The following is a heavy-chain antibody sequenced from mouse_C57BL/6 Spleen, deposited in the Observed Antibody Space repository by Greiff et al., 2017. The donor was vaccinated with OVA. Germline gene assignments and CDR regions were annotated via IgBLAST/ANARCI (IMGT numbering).Heavy chain of an antibody. V-gene: IGHV14-3*01. CDR3: ARGYYGSSYAMDY. CDR1: GFNIKNTY. J-gene: IGHJ4*01. Sequence: EVMLVESVAELVRPGASVKLSCTASGFNIKNTYMHWVKQRPEQGLEWIGRIDPANGNTKYAPKFQGKATITADTSSNTAYLQLSSLTSEDTAIYYCARGYYGSSYAMDYWGQGTSVTVSS. CDR2: IDPANGNT. D-gene: IGHD1-1*01.